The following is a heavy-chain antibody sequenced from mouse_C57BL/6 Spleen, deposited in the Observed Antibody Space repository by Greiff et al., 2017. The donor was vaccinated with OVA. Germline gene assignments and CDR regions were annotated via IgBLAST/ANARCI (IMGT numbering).Heavy chain of an antibody. CDR2: INPNSGST. CDR3: ASGTCSNYYYIDY. J-gene: IGHJ4*01. V-gene: IGHV1-7*01. D-gene: IGHD1-1*01. Sequence: VQLQQSGAELAKPGASVKLSCKASGYTFTSYWMHWVKQRPGQGLEWIGNINPNSGSTKYNQKFKDKATLTADKSSSTAYMQLSSLTYEDSAVYYCASGTCSNYYYIDYWGQGTTVTVSS. CDR1: GYTFTSYW.